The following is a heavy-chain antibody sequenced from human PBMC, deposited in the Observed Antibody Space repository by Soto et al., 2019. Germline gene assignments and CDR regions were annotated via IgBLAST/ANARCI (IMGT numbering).Heavy chain of an antibody. CDR3: ARGVDIVVVPAALYYYYGMDV. CDR2: IYYSGST. J-gene: IGHJ6*02. Sequence: SETLSLTCTVSGGSISSYYWSWIRQPPGKGLEWIGYIYYSGSTNYNPSLKSRVTISVDTSKNQFSLKLSSVTAADTAVYYCARGVDIVVVPAALYYYYGMDVWGQGTTVT. V-gene: IGHV4-59*08. D-gene: IGHD2-2*03. CDR1: GGSISSYY.